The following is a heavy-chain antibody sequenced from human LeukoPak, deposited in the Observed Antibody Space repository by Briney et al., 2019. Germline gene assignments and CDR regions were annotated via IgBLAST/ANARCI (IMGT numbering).Heavy chain of an antibody. J-gene: IGHJ6*02. CDR3: ARDLRGYSYYYGMDV. V-gene: IGHV1-46*01. CDR2: INPSGGST. D-gene: IGHD5-12*01. Sequence: ASVKVSCRASGYTFTSYYMHWVRQAPGQGLEWMGIINPSGGSTSYAQKFQGRVTMTRDTSTSTVYMELSSLRSEDTAVYYCARDLRGYSYYYGMDVWGQGTTVTVSS. CDR1: GYTFTSYY.